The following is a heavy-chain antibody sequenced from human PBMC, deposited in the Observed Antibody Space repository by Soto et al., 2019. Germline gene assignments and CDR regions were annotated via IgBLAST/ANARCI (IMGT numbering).Heavy chain of an antibody. J-gene: IGHJ4*02. V-gene: IGHV4-30-4*01. CDR2: IYYSGST. CDR3: ARAIPNIAARPAYYFDY. CDR1: GGSISSGDYY. D-gene: IGHD6-6*01. Sequence: SETLSLTCTVSGGSISSGDYYWSWIRQPPGKGLEWIGYIYYSGSTYYNPSLKSRVTISVDTSKNQFSLKLSSVTAADTAVYYCARAIPNIAARPAYYFDYWGQGTMVTVYS.